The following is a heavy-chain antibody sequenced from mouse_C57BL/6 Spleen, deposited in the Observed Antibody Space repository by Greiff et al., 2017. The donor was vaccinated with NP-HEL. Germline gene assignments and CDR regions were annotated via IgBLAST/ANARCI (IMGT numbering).Heavy chain of an antibody. CDR3: ARDGYYYGSSYGYAMDY. D-gene: IGHD1-1*01. V-gene: IGHV5-4*01. J-gene: IGHJ4*01. Sequence: EVKVVESGGGLVKPGGSLKLSCAASGFTFSSYAMSWVRQTPEKRLEWVATISDGGSYTYYPDNVKGRFTISRDNAKNNLYLQMSHLKSEDTAMYYCARDGYYYGSSYGYAMDYWGQGTSVTVSS. CDR1: GFTFSSYA. CDR2: ISDGGSYT.